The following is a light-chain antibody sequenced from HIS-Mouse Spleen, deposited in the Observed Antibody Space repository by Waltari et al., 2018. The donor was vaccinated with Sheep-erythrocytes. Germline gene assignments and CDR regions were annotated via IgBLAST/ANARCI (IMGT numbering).Light chain of an antibody. CDR3: QAWDSSTVV. CDR2: QDS. Sequence: SYELTQPPSVSVSPGQTASITCSGDKLGDKYACWYQQKPGQSPVLVIYQDSKRPSXIPERFSGSNSGNTATLTISGTQAMDEADYYCQAWDSSTVVFGGGTKLTVL. CDR1: KLGDKY. J-gene: IGLJ2*01. V-gene: IGLV3-1*01.